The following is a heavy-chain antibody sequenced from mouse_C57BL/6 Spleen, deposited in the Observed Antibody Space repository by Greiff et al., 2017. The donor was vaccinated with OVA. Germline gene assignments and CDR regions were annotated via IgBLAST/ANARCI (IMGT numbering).Heavy chain of an antibody. J-gene: IGHJ2*01. CDR3: ASHYCYGSPFDY. CDR2: IHPNSGST. CDR1: GYTFTSYW. D-gene: IGHD1-1*01. V-gene: IGHV1-64*01. Sequence: VKLQQPGAELVKPGASVKLSCKASGYTFTSYWMHWVKQRPGQGLEWIGMIHPNSGSTNYNEKFKSKATLTVDKSSSTAYMQLSSLTSEDSAVYYCASHYCYGSPFDYWGQGTTLTVSS.